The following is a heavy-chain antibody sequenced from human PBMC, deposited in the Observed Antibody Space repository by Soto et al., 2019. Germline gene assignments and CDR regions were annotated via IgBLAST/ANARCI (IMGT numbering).Heavy chain of an antibody. CDR3: AKDCSGGSCFSGY. CDR1: GFTFSSYV. CDR2: ITNGGGGA. V-gene: IGHV3-23*01. Sequence: EVQLLESGGGLVQPGGSLRLSCAASGFTFSSYVMSWVRQAPGKGLEWVSSITNGGGGAYYADSLKGRFTISRDNSKNTLYLQMNSLRAEDTAVYYCAKDCSGGSCFSGYWGQGTLVTVSS. D-gene: IGHD2-15*01. J-gene: IGHJ4*02.